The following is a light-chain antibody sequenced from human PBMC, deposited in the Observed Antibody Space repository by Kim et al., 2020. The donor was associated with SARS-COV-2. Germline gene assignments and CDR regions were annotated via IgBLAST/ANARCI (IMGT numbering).Light chain of an antibody. CDR3: SSYTTNNTLV. V-gene: IGLV2-14*03. CDR1: RSNVGSHND. J-gene: IGLJ1*01. CDR2: NVF. Sequence: GQAIPSAVVGTRSNVGSHNDVSWYQKYPGNAPKLMIYNVFNRPSGVSSRFSGSKSGNTASLTMSGLQADDEADYYCSSYTTNNTLVFGTGTKVTVL.